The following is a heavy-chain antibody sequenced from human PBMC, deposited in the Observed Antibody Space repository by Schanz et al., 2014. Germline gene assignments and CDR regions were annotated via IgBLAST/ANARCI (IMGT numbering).Heavy chain of an antibody. CDR1: GFTFSGYW. J-gene: IGHJ4*02. CDR3: AKVGLYYYGSGFDY. D-gene: IGHD3-10*01. CDR2: IKLDGSEK. Sequence: EVQLVESGGGLIQPGGSLRLSCAASGFTFSGYWMSWVRQAPGEGLVWVANIKLDGSEKYYADSVKGRFTISRDNSKNTLYLQMNSLRAEDTAVYYCAKVGLYYYGSGFDYWGQGTTVIVSS. V-gene: IGHV3-7*01.